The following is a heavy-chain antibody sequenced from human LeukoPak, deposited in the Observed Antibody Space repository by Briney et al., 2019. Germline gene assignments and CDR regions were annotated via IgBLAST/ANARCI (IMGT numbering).Heavy chain of an antibody. CDR1: GGTFSSYA. Sequence: SVKVSCKASGGTFSSYAISWVRQAPGQGLEWMGGIIPIFGTANYAQKFQGRVTITTDESTSTAYMELSSLRSEDTAVYYCASCPYYDFWSGLDLYFDYWGRGTLVTVSS. V-gene: IGHV1-69*05. J-gene: IGHJ4*02. D-gene: IGHD3-3*01. CDR3: ASCPYYDFWSGLDLYFDY. CDR2: IIPIFGTA.